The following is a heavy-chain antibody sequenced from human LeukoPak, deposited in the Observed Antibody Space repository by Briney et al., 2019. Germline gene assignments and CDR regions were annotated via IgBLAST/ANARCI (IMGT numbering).Heavy chain of an antibody. Sequence: GGSLRLSCAASGCTFSRYAMNWGGQAPGKGVEWISDISGSGGSTYYADSVKGGYTISRYNSKNSLYLQMNSLRAEDTAVYYCAKDRNWDYIFDYWCQGTLVTVSS. CDR3: AKDRNWDYIFDY. CDR1: GCTFSRYA. V-gene: IGHV3-23*01. D-gene: IGHD1-7*01. J-gene: IGHJ4*02. CDR2: ISGSGGST.